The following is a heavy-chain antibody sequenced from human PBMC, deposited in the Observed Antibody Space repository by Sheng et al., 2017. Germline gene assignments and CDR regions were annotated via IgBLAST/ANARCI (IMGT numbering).Heavy chain of an antibody. CDR3: AKSTGGYYDFWSGYSLGTSYYYYYMDV. Sequence: QVQLVQSGAEVKKPGSSVKVSCKASGGTFSSYAISWVRQAPGQGLEWMGGIIPIFGTANYAQKFQGRVTITTDESTSTAYMELSSLRSEDTAVYYCAKSTGGYYDFWSGYSLGTSYYYYYMDVWAKGPRSPSP. CDR2: IIPIFGTA. D-gene: IGHD3-3*01. V-gene: IGHV1-69*05. CDR1: GGTFSSYA. J-gene: IGHJ6*03.